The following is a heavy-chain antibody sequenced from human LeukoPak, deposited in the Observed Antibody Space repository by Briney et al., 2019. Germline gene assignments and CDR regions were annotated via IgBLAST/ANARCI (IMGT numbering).Heavy chain of an antibody. J-gene: IGHJ4*02. CDR2: ISAYNGNT. CDR3: ARMGPRSYCSSTSCYMSI. V-gene: IGHV1-18*01. CDR1: GYTFTSYG. D-gene: IGHD2-2*02. Sequence: ASVKVSCKASGYTFTSYGISWVRQAPGQGLEWMGWISAYNGNTNYAQKLQGRVTMTTDTSTSTAYMELRSLRSDDTAVYYCARMGPRSYCSSTSCYMSIWGQGTLVTVSS.